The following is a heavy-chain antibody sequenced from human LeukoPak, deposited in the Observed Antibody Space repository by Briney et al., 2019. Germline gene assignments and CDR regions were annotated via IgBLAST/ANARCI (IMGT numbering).Heavy chain of an antibody. Sequence: GGSLRLSCATSGFTFSRDWMHWVRQVPGKGLVWVSRINSDGSRTNYADSVKGRFTISRDNAKNTLYLRMNSLRAEDTAVYYCARTPVVPGNWLDPWGQGTLVTVSS. CDR2: INSDGSRT. J-gene: IGHJ5*02. CDR3: ARTPVVPGNWLDP. V-gene: IGHV3-74*01. D-gene: IGHD2-2*01. CDR1: GFTFSRDW.